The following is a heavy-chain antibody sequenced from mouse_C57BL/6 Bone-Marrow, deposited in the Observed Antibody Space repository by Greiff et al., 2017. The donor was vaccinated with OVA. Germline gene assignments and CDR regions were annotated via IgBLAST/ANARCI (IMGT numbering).Heavy chain of an antibody. J-gene: IGHJ4*01. V-gene: IGHV1-69*01. D-gene: IGHD2-4*01. Sequence: QVQLQQSGAELVMPGASVKLSCKASGYTFTSYWMHWVKQRPGQGLEWIGEIDPSDSYTNYNQKFKGKSTLTVDKSSSTAYMQLSSLTSEDSAVYYCAAESTMIPYYAMDYWGQGTSVTVSS. CDR2: IDPSDSYT. CDR1: GYTFTSYW. CDR3: AAESTMIPYYAMDY.